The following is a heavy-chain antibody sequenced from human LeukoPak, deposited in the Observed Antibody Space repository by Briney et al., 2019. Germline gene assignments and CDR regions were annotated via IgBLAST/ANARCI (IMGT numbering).Heavy chain of an antibody. CDR3: TRLMWLSGGHYAFDI. D-gene: IGHD2-15*01. J-gene: IGHJ3*02. CDR2: ISSSSSTI. Sequence: PGGSLRLSCAASGFTFSSYSMNWVRQAPGKGLEWVSYISSSSSTIYYADSVKGRFTISRDNAKNSLYLQMNSLKTEDTAVYYRTRLMWLSGGHYAFDIWGQGTMVTVSS. V-gene: IGHV3-48*01. CDR1: GFTFSSYS.